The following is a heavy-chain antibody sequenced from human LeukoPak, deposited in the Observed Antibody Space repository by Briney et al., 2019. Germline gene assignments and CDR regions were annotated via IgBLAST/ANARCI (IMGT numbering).Heavy chain of an antibody. CDR2: IGPTGSDR. CDR1: GLTFSTSG. V-gene: IGHV3-21*06. J-gene: IGHJ4*02. D-gene: IGHD1-14*01. CDR3: ATETNGRHYDY. Sequence: GGSLRLSCTASGLTFSTSGFNWVRQAPGKGLEWVASIGPTGSDRYHADSIKGRFTISRDNANNFLYLQMNSLGAEDTAVYYCATETNGRHYDYWGQGTLLTVSS.